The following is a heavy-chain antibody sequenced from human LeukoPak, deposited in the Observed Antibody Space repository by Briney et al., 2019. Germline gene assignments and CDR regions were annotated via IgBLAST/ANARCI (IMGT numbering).Heavy chain of an antibody. J-gene: IGHJ4*02. V-gene: IGHV3-7*03. Sequence: GGSLRLSCAASRFTFSSYWMSWVRQAPGKGLEWVANIKQDGSEKYYVDSVKGRFTISRDNAKNSLYLQMNSLRAEDTAVYFCARGQTTVTNWGQGTLVTVSS. CDR1: RFTFSSYW. D-gene: IGHD4-17*01. CDR2: IKQDGSEK. CDR3: ARGQTTVTN.